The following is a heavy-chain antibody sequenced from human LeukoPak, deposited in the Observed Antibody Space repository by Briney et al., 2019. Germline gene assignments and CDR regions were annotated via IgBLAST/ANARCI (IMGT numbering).Heavy chain of an antibody. Sequence: PGGSLRLSCAASGFTFSSYGMHWVRQAPGKGLEWVAFIGYDGNNKYYPDSVKGRFTISRDISKNTLYLQMNSLRAEDMAVYYCASLSGYYYATDDAFDIWGQGTMVTVSS. CDR1: GFTFSSYG. D-gene: IGHD3-22*01. CDR3: ASLSGYYYATDDAFDI. CDR2: IGYDGNNK. V-gene: IGHV3-30*02. J-gene: IGHJ3*02.